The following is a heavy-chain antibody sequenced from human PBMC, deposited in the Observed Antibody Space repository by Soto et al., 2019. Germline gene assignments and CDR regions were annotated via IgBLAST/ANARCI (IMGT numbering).Heavy chain of an antibody. CDR2: ISYDGSNK. Sequence: GGSLRLSCAASGFTFSIYGMHWVRQAPGKGLEWVAVISYDGSNKYYADSVKGRFTISRDNSKNTLYLQMNSLRAEDTAVYYCAKDPRSSWYSYYGMDVWGQGTTVTVSS. CDR1: GFTFSIYG. V-gene: IGHV3-30*18. CDR3: AKDPRSSWYSYYGMDV. D-gene: IGHD6-13*01. J-gene: IGHJ6*02.